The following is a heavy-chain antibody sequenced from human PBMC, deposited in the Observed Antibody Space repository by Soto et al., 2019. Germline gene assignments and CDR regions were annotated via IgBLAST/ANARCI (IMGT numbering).Heavy chain of an antibody. V-gene: IGHV3-49*03. J-gene: IGHJ6*04. D-gene: IGHD3-10*01. CDR2: IRSKAYSGAT. CDR1: GFTFGDYA. CDR3: SQLLGPNYYYGMDV. Sequence: GGSLRLSCTASGFTFGDYAMSWFRQAPGKGLEWVGFIRSKAYSGATDYAASVKGRFTISRDDFKNIASLQMNSLKTEHTAVYDCSQLLGPNYYYGMDVWGEVTTVIVSS.